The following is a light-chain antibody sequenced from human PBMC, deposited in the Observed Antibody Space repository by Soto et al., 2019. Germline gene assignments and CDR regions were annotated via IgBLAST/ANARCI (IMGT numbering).Light chain of an antibody. CDR1: QSVSSY. Sequence: EIVLTQSPDTLSLSPGERATLSCRASQSVSSYLAWYQQKPGQAPRLLIYGASTRATGIPARFSGSGSGTEFTLTISSLQPEDFATYYCQQIYTYPLTFGGGTKVDIK. CDR2: GAS. CDR3: QQIYTYPLT. V-gene: IGKV3-15*01. J-gene: IGKJ4*01.